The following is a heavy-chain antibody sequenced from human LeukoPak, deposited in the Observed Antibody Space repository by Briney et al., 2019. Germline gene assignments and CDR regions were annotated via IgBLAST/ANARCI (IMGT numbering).Heavy chain of an antibody. CDR3: ARPTYYYDSSGLEGAFDI. D-gene: IGHD3-22*01. CDR1: GGSISSSSYY. V-gene: IGHV4-39*01. CDR2: IYYSGST. J-gene: IGHJ3*02. Sequence: SETLSLTCTVSGGSISSSSYYWGWIRQPPGKGREWVGSIYYSGSTYYNPSLKSRATISVDTSKNQFSLKLSSVTAADTAVYYCARPTYYYDSSGLEGAFDIWGQGTMVTVSS.